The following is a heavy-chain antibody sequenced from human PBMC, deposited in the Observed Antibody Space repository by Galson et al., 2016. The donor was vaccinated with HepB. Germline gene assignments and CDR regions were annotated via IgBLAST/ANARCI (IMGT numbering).Heavy chain of an antibody. J-gene: IGHJ4*02. D-gene: IGHD6-19*01. CDR1: GYNFATYW. CDR2: IYPDDSGT. CDR3: AKLQIPVAEKPELGFDF. V-gene: IGHV5-51*01. Sequence: QSGAEVKKPGESLRISCRGSGYNFATYWIAWVRQKPGKGLEWMGIIYPDDSGTIYSPSFQGQVTISVDKSLNTAYLQWSSLKASDTAMYYCAKLQIPVAEKPELGFDFWGQGTLLTVSS.